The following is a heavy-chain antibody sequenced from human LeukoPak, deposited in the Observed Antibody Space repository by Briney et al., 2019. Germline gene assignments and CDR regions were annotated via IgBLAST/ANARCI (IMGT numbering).Heavy chain of an antibody. D-gene: IGHD1-14*01. CDR2: IWYDGTNK. CDR3: AKDRVPGDY. V-gene: IGHV3-33*06. J-gene: IGHJ4*02. CDR1: GFTFSSYG. Sequence: GGSLRLSCVASGFTFSSYGMHWVRQAPGKGLEWVAVIWYDGTNKYYADSVKGRFTISRDNSKNTLYLLMNSLRAEDTALYYCAKDRVPGDYWGQGTLVTVSS.